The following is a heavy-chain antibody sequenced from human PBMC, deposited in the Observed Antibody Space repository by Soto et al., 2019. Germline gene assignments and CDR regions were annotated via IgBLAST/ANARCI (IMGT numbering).Heavy chain of an antibody. D-gene: IGHD3-3*01. CDR2: IGSSSSDT. Sequence: QVQLVESGGGLVKPGGSLRLSCAASGFTFSDYFLTWIRQAPGKGLEWVAYIGSSSSDTNYADSVKGRFTISRDNAKNSLFLQMNNLRVDYTAVYYCARDYDFWSGYLSGHFDYWGQGPLVTVSS. J-gene: IGHJ4*02. CDR1: GFTFSDYF. V-gene: IGHV3-11*06. CDR3: ARDYDFWSGYLSGHFDY.